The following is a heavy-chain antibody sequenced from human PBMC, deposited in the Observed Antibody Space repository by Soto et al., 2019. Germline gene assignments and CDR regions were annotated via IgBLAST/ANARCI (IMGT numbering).Heavy chain of an antibody. J-gene: IGHJ4*02. CDR1: GFTFSSYA. CDR3: AKDPSLHYGSGSYYYDY. Sequence: GGSLRLCCAASGFTFSSYAMSWVRQAPGKGLEWVSAISGSGGSTYYADSVKGRFTISRDNSKNTLYLQMNSLRAEDTAVYYCAKDPSLHYGSGSYYYDYWGQGTLVTVSS. D-gene: IGHD3-10*01. V-gene: IGHV3-23*01. CDR2: ISGSGGST.